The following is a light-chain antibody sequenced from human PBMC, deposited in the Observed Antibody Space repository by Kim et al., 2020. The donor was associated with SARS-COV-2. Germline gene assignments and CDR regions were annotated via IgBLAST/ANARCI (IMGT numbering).Light chain of an antibody. CDR3: TAWDSSLSAWV. Sequence: QAGLTQSPSVSKGLRQTATLTCTGNSNNVGDQGAAWLQQHQGHPPKLLSYRNNNRPSGISERLSAFRSGNTASLTITGLQPDDEADYYCTAWDSSLSAWVFGGGTQLTVL. J-gene: IGLJ3*02. V-gene: IGLV10-54*01. CDR1: SNNVGDQG. CDR2: RNN.